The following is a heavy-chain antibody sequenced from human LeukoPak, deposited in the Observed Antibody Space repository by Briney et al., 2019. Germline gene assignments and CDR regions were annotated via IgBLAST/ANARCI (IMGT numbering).Heavy chain of an antibody. CDR2: IKQDGSEK. Sequence: PGGSLRLSCAASGFTFSSYWMSWVRQAPGKGLEWVANIKQDGSEKYYVDSVKGRFTISRDNAKNSLYPQMNSLRAEDTAVYYCARSRGYGPKAFDIWGQGTMVTVSS. V-gene: IGHV3-7*01. CDR3: ARSRGYGPKAFDI. D-gene: IGHD3-22*01. CDR1: GFTFSSYW. J-gene: IGHJ3*02.